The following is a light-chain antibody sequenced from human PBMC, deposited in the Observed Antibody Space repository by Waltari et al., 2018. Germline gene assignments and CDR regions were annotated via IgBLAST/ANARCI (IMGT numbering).Light chain of an antibody. CDR2: AAS. CDR3: QQYYNYPLT. CDR1: QGISSY. J-gene: IGKJ4*01. V-gene: IGKV1-8*01. Sequence: IRMTQSPSSVSASTGDRVTITCRASQGISSYLAWFQQKPGKAPKLLIYAASSLQSGVPSRFSVSGSGTEFTLTISCLQSEDLATYCCQQYYNYPLTCGGGTKVEIK.